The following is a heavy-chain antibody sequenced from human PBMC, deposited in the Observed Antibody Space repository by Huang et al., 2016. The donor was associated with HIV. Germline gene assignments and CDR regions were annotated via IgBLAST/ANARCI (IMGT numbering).Heavy chain of an antibody. V-gene: IGHV5-51*01. D-gene: IGHD6-13*01. Sequence: EVQLVQSGAEVKKPGESLKISCKGSGYSFTSYWIGWVRQMPGRGLEWMVIIDPGDSDTRYGPSVQGQVTISANKSISTAYLQWSSLKASDTAMYYCARHVYSSSPGDYWGQGTLVTVSS. CDR3: ARHVYSSSPGDY. J-gene: IGHJ4*02. CDR1: GYSFTSYW. CDR2: IDPGDSDT.